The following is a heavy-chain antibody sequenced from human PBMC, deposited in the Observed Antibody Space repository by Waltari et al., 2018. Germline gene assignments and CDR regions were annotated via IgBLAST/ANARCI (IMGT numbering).Heavy chain of an antibody. CDR1: GSIVSDYY. D-gene: IGHD1-26*01. CDR2: ISGSARTI. J-gene: IGHJ3*02. V-gene: IGHV3-11*04. CDR3: ARGSSGSYFDALDI. Sequence: QVQVVESGGGLVKTGGSLRLSCAASGSIVSDYYMMWIRQGPGKGLEWLSYISGSARTIYYADSVKGRFVMSRDSAKNSMQLHLNSLRVEDTAVYYCARGSSGSYFDALDIWGQGTMVTVSS.